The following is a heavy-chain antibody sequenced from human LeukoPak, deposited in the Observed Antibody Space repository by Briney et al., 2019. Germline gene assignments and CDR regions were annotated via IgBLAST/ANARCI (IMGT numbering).Heavy chain of an antibody. CDR3: AKAPRGDPPDYYFDY. Sequence: RRSLTLSCAASGLSFSSYWTHWVRHAPGNGLGWVSRIISDGSSTSYADSVKGRFTISRDNAKNTLYLQMNSLRAEDTAVYYCAKAPRGDPPDYYFDYWGQGTLVTVSS. V-gene: IGHV3-74*01. CDR2: IISDGSST. D-gene: IGHD4-17*01. J-gene: IGHJ4*02. CDR1: GLSFSSYW.